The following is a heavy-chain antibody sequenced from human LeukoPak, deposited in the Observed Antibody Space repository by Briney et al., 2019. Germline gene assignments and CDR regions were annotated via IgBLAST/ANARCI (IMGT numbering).Heavy chain of an antibody. J-gene: IGHJ4*02. V-gene: IGHV3-53*01. CDR1: GFTVSSNY. CDR2: IYSGGST. Sequence: QTGGSLRLSCAASGFTVSSNYMSWVRQAPGKGLEWFSVIYSGGSTYYADSVKGRFTISRDNSKNTLYLQMNSLRAEDTAVYYCASLVGATYFDYWGQGTLVTASS. CDR3: ASLVGATYFDY. D-gene: IGHD1-26*01.